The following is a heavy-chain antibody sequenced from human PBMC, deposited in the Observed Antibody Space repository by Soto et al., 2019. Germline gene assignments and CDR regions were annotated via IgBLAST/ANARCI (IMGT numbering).Heavy chain of an antibody. CDR2: ISGSGGST. D-gene: IGHD6-19*01. Sequence: PGGSLRLSCAASGFTFSSYAMSWVRQAPGKGLEWVSAISGSGGSTYYADSVKGRFTISRDNSKNTLYLQMNSLRAEDTAVYYCAKDLRRQWLVPAEYFQHWGQGTLVTVSS. CDR1: GFTFSSYA. CDR3: AKDLRRQWLVPAEYFQH. J-gene: IGHJ1*01. V-gene: IGHV3-23*01.